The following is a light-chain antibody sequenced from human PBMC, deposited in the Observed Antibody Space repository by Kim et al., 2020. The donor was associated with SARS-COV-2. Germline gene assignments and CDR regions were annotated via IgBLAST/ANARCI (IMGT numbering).Light chain of an antibody. Sequence: LSPGERATLSCRASQIVTGNSLAWYQQKPGQAPRLLIFAASSRATGIPDRFSGSGSGTDFTLSISRLEPEDFAVYHCQQYASAPRSFGQGTKVDIK. CDR1: QIVTGNS. CDR3: QQYASAPRS. CDR2: AAS. J-gene: IGKJ1*01. V-gene: IGKV3-20*01.